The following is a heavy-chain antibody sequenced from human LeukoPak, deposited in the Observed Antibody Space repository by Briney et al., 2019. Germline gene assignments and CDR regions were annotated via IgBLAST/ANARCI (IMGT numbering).Heavy chain of an antibody. CDR3: AKDLPAAYFDY. D-gene: IGHD2-2*01. Sequence: GGSLRLSCAASGSTFSSSGMHWVRQAPGKGLEWVAFIRYDASNKYYADSVKGRFTISRDNSRTTLYLQMNSLRAEDTAVYHCAKDLPAAYFDYWGQGTLVTASS. J-gene: IGHJ4*02. CDR2: IRYDASNK. CDR1: GSTFSSSG. V-gene: IGHV3-30*02.